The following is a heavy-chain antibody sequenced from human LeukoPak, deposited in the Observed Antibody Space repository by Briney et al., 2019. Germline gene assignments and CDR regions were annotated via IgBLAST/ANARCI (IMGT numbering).Heavy chain of an antibody. J-gene: IGHJ4*02. CDR1: GGTFSSYA. D-gene: IGHD7-27*01. CDR3: ARNPPLTGDFDF. CDR2: IIPIFGTA. V-gene: IGHV1-69*13. Sequence: SAKVSCKASGGTFSSYAISWVRQAPGQGLEWMGGIIPIFGTANYAQKFQGRVTITADESTSTAYMELSSLRSEDTAVYYCARNPPLTGDFDFWGPGTMVTVSS.